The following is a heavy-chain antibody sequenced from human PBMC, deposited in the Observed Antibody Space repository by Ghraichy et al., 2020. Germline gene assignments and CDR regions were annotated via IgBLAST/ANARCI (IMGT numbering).Heavy chain of an antibody. CDR3: ANYMTTVTPLDY. D-gene: IGHD4-17*01. CDR1: GFTFSSYA. V-gene: IGHV3-23*01. CDR2: ISGSGGST. Sequence: GESLNISCAASGFTFSSYAMSWVRQAPGKGLEWVSAISGSGGSTYYADSVKGRFTISRDNSKNTLYLQMNSLRAEDTAVYYCANYMTTVTPLDYWGQGTLVTVSS. J-gene: IGHJ4*02.